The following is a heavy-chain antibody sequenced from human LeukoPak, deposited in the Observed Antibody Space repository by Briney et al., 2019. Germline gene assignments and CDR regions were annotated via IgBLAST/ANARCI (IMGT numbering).Heavy chain of an antibody. Sequence: SETLSLTCTVSGGSTSSSDYYWGWIRQPPDEGLEWIASIRYSGNTYYNPSLKSRVTISVDTSKNQFSLKLNSVTAADTAVYYCARHRPGRAYNWFDPWGQGTLVTVSS. CDR1: GGSTSSSDYY. V-gene: IGHV4-39*01. CDR3: ARHRPGRAYNWFDP. D-gene: IGHD1-1*01. CDR2: IRYSGNT. J-gene: IGHJ5*02.